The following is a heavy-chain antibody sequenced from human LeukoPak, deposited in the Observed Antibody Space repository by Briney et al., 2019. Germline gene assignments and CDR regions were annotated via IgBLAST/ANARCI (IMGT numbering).Heavy chain of an antibody. Sequence: GGSLRLSCAASGFKFNYYGMHWVRQAPGKGLEWVAFIQYDGSKNYYADYVKGRFTISRDNSKNTLYMQMNSLRPEDTAVYYCAKGLYSYNSSGFPAWGQGTLVTVSS. CDR2: IQYDGSKN. D-gene: IGHD3-22*01. CDR3: AKGLYSYNSSGFPA. CDR1: GFKFNYYG. J-gene: IGHJ5*02. V-gene: IGHV3-30*02.